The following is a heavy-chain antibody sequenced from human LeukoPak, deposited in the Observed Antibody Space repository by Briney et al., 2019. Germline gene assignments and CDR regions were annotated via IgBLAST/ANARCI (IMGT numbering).Heavy chain of an antibody. CDR3: ARDPSGYFNY. CDR2: IYYSGST. Sequence: PSETLSLTCTVSGGSVSSGDYYWSWIRQPPGKGLEWIGFIYYSGSTNYNPSLKSRVTISVDTSKNQFSLKLSSVTAADTAVYYCARDPSGYFNYWGQGTLATVSS. D-gene: IGHD3-22*01. V-gene: IGHV4-61*08. J-gene: IGHJ4*02. CDR1: GGSVSSGDYY.